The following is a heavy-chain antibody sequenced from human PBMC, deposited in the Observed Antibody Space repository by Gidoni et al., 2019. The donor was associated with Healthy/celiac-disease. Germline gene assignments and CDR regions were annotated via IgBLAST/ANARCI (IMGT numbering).Heavy chain of an antibody. CDR1: GFTVSSNY. CDR2: IYSGGST. J-gene: IGHJ4*02. CDR3: ASAQGIAVAGTGGQVYYFDY. V-gene: IGHV3-66*02. D-gene: IGHD6-19*01. Sequence: EVQLVESGGGLVQPGGSLRLSCAASGFTVSSNYMSWVRQAPGKGLEWVSVIYSGGSTYYADSVKGRFTISRDNSKNTLYLQMNSLRAEDTAVYYCASAQGIAVAGTGGQVYYFDYWGQGTLVTVSS.